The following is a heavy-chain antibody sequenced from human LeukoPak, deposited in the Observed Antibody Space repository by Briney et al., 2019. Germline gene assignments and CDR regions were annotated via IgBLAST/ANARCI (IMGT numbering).Heavy chain of an antibody. D-gene: IGHD5-18*01. J-gene: IGHJ4*02. Sequence: SETLSLTCTVSGDSISSTGYYWGWIRQPPGKGLEWIGSISYSGSTCYNPSLKSRVTISADTSKNQFSLKLSSVTAADTAVYYCAEVTVSDYWGQGTLVTVSS. CDR1: GDSISSTGYY. CDR3: AEVTVSDY. V-gene: IGHV4-39*01. CDR2: ISYSGST.